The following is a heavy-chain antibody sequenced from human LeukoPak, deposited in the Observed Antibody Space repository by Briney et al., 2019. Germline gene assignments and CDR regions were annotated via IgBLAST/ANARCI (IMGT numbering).Heavy chain of an antibody. Sequence: SETLSLTCTVSGGSISSYYWSWIRHPPGKGLEWIGYIYYSGSTNYNPSLKSRVPISVDASKNQFSLKLSSVTAADTAVYYCASTPTSGGSYFWFDPWGQGTLVTVSS. J-gene: IGHJ5*02. D-gene: IGHD1-26*01. CDR1: GGSISSYY. V-gene: IGHV4-59*01. CDR3: ASTPTSGGSYFWFDP. CDR2: IYYSGST.